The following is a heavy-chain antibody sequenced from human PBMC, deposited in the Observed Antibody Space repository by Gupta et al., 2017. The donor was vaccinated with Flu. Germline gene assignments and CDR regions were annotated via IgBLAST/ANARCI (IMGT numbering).Heavy chain of an antibody. Sequence: EAQLLASGGGLGQTGGSLRLSCATTGFTFSNYSMSWVRQAPGKGLEGVSGIGGSSYGRTLYADSVKGRLTISRDNSENTLFLQMNSLRDDDTAVYYYAKGAGGWRFNELEMWGQGTLVTVSS. CDR3: AKGAGGWRFNELEM. J-gene: IGHJ4*02. V-gene: IGHV3-23*01. CDR1: GFTFSNYS. D-gene: IGHD3-3*01. CDR2: IGGSSYGRT.